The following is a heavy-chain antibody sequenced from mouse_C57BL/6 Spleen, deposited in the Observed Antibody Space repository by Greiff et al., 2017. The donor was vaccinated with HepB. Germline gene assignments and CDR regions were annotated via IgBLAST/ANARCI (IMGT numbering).Heavy chain of an antibody. V-gene: IGHV5-9-1*02. D-gene: IGHD1-1*01. CDR3: TRDRDYYGSSPYYAMDY. Sequence: EVKLVESGEGLVKPGGSLKLSCAASGFTFSSYAMSWVRQTPEKRLEWVAYISSGGDYIYYADTVKGRFTISRDNARNTLYLQMSSLKSEDTAMYYCTRDRDYYGSSPYYAMDYWGQGTSVTVSS. J-gene: IGHJ4*01. CDR2: ISSGGDYI. CDR1: GFTFSSYA.